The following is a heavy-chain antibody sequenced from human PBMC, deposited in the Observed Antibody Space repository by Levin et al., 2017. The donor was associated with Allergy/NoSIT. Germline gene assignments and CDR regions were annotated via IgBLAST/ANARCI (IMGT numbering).Heavy chain of an antibody. CDR1: GLTVSNNY. D-gene: IGHD6-19*01. V-gene: IGHV3-66*01. CDR3: KKITVYSSGWVTFDD. Sequence: GESLKISCAASGLTVSNNYMSWVRQAPGKGLEWVSSIHSGINTYYADSVKGRFTISRDDSKNTLYLQMNSLRAEDTAVYYCKKITVYSSGWVTFDDWGQGTLVTVCS. CDR2: IHSGINT. J-gene: IGHJ4*02.